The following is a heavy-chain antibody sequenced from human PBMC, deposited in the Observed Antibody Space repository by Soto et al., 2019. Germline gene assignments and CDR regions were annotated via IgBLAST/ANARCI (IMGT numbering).Heavy chain of an antibody. J-gene: IGHJ4*01. CDR1: GYMFTNYW. CDR3: ERLANIFDFDN. Sequence: ESLKISCQGCGYMFTNYWIGWVRQMPGKGLEWMGIIYPGDSDTRYSPSFQGQVTISADKSISTAYLQWSSLKASDTAMYYCERLANIFDFDNWGHGTLVTGSS. CDR2: IYPGDSDT. D-gene: IGHD2-21*01. V-gene: IGHV5-51*01.